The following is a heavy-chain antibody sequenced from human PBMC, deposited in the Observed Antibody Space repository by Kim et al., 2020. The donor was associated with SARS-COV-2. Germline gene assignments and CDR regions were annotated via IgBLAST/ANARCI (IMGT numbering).Heavy chain of an antibody. Sequence: YYADSVEGRFTISRDNADNSLYLQMDSLRDEDTAVYYCARNLGGYGLFDYWGHGTLVTVSS. D-gene: IGHD5-12*01. J-gene: IGHJ4*01. CDR3: ARNLGGYGLFDY. V-gene: IGHV3-48*02.